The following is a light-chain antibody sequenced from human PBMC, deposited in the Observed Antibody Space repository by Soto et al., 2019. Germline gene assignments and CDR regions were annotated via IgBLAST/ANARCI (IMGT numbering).Light chain of an antibody. CDR1: SSDVGDYDY. V-gene: IGLV2-11*01. CDR2: DVS. Sequence: QSALTQPPSVSGSPGQSVTISCTGTSSDVGDYDYVSWYLQHPGTAPKLLISDVSRRHSVVPDRFSGSKSGNTASLTISGLQVDDEGDYYCCSYAGTSTYVFGTGTKLTVL. J-gene: IGLJ1*01. CDR3: CSYAGTSTYV.